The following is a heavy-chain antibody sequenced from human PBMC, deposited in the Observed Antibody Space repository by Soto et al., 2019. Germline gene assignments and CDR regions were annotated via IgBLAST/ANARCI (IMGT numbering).Heavy chain of an antibody. D-gene: IGHD1-1*01. V-gene: IGHV3-30-3*01. CDR2: ISYEGSNT. CDR3: ARVTPGNNLYYFSGLDV. Sequence: LRLSCVASGFTFGTYAIHWVRQAPGKGLQWVALISYEGSNTYYADSVKGRFTISRDNSKNTLYLEMNTLRPEDTAVYYCARVTPGNNLYYFSGLDVWGQGTSVTVSS. CDR1: GFTFGTYA. J-gene: IGHJ6*02.